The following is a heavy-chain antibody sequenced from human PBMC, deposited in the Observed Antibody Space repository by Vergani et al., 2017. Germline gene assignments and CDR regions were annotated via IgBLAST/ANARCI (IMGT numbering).Heavy chain of an antibody. J-gene: IGHJ4*02. CDR1: GFTFSNSW. Sequence: EVQLVQSGAEVRKTGESLRISCKASGFTFSNSWIGWVRQMPGEGLEWMGIIHPADSDTRYSPSFQGQVTISVDKSISTAYLQRSSLRASDSAMYYCARLYGRDSSGSKYFDYWGQGTLVTVSS. D-gene: IGHD3-22*01. CDR3: ARLYGRDSSGSKYFDY. CDR2: IHPADSDT. V-gene: IGHV5-51*01.